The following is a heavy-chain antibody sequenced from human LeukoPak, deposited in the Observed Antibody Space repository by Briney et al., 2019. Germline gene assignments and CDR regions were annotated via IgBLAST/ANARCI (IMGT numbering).Heavy chain of an antibody. D-gene: IGHD1-1*01. CDR1: GFTFSSYS. CDR3: ARGSWNGDYFDY. CDR2: ISSSSSYI. J-gene: IGHJ4*02. Sequence: GGSLRLSCAASGFTFSSYSMNWVRQAPGKGLEWVSSISSSSSYIYYADSVKGRFTISRDNAKNSLYLQMNSLRAEDTAVYYCARGSWNGDYFDYWGQGTLVTVSS. V-gene: IGHV3-21*01.